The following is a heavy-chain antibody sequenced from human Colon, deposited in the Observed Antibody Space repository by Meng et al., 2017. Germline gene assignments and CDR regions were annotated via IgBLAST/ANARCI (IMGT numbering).Heavy chain of an antibody. CDR2: ISGTSRST. D-gene: IGHD6-25*01. V-gene: IGHV3-23*04. CDR1: GFSFSNYT. CDR3: AKEGGRGLDFEY. J-gene: IGHJ4*02. Sequence: QLVGSGGGLVQPGGSLRLSCAASGFSFSNYTMTWVRQSPGKGLQWVSAISGTSRSTYYADSVRGRFTISRDNSKNTLYLQMNSLRPEDTAIYYCAKEGGRGLDFEYWGQGTLVTVSS.